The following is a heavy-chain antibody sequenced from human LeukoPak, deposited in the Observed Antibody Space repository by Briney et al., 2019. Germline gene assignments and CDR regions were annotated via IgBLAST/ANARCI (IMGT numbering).Heavy chain of an antibody. D-gene: IGHD2-2*01. CDR3: ARASRYCSSTSCPLFDY. Sequence: GASVKVSCKASGGTFSSYAISWVRQAPGQGLEWMGGIIPIFGTANYAQKFQGRVTITTDESTSTAYMELSSLRSEDTAVYYCARASRYCSSTSCPLFDYWGQGTLVTVSS. CDR2: IIPIFGTA. CDR1: GGTFSSYA. V-gene: IGHV1-69*05. J-gene: IGHJ4*02.